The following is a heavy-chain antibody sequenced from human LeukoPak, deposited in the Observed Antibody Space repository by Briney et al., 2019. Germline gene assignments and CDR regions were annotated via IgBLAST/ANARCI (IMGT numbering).Heavy chain of an antibody. CDR1: GYTFTSYG. Sequence: ASVKVSCKASGYTFTSYGISWVRQAPGQGLEWMGWISAYNGNTNYAQKLQGRVTMTTDTSTSTAYMELRSLRSDDTAVYYCAREVVPAAIHFYYYYYMDVWGKGTTVTVSS. CDR3: AREVVPAAIHFYYYYYMDV. J-gene: IGHJ6*03. D-gene: IGHD2-2*01. V-gene: IGHV1-18*01. CDR2: ISAYNGNT.